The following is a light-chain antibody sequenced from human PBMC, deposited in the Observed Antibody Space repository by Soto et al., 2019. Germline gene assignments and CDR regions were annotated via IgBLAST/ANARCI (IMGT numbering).Light chain of an antibody. CDR2: NNN. V-gene: IGLV1-44*01. Sequence: QSVLTQSPSASGTPGQRVTISCSGSSSSFKTNSVQWFQQLPGTAPKLLTHNNNQRPSGVPDRFSGSKSGTSASLAISGLQSEDEGDYYCATWDASLGWVFGGGTKVTVL. J-gene: IGLJ3*02. CDR3: ATWDASLGWV. CDR1: SSSFKTNS.